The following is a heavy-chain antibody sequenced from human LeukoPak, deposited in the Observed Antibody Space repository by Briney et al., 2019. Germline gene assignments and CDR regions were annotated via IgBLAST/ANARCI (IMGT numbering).Heavy chain of an antibody. CDR1: GFTFSSYA. CDR3: ARGDSLIVVVAEFDY. Sequence: PGGSLRLPCAASGFTFSSYAMHWVRQAPGKGLEWVAVISYDGSNKYYADSVKGRFTISRDNSKNTLYLQMNSLRAEDTAMYYCARGDSLIVVVAEFDYWGQGTLVTVSS. V-gene: IGHV3-30-3*01. J-gene: IGHJ4*02. CDR2: ISYDGSNK. D-gene: IGHD2-15*01.